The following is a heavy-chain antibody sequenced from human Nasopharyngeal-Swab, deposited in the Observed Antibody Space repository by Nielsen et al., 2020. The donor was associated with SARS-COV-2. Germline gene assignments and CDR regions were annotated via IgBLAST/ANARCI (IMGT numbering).Heavy chain of an antibody. V-gene: IGHV1-3*01. J-gene: IGHJ6*03. CDR2: INAGNGNT. Sequence: ASVKVSCKASGYTFTSYAMHWVRQAPGQRLEWMGWINAGNGNTKYSQKFQGRVTMTTDTSTSTAYMELRSLRSDDTAVYYCARDHYDFWSGYHYYYYMDVWGKGTTVTVSS. CDR1: GYTFTSYA. CDR3: ARDHYDFWSGYHYYYYMDV. D-gene: IGHD3-3*01.